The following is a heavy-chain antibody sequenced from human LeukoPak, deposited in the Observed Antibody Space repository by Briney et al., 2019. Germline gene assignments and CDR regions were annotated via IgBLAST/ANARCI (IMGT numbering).Heavy chain of an antibody. CDR2: IYDTGST. D-gene: IGHD3-9*01. Sequence: SETLSLTCTVSGTSVSIFHWSWVRQPPGKGLDWIGYIYDTGSTNYNHTNYNPSLKSRVTISVDTSKNQFSLKLSSVTAADTAVYYCARLRYFDWLWDRRTQFDYWGQGTLVTVSS. CDR3: ARLRYFDWLWDRRTQFDY. CDR1: GTSVSIFH. V-gene: IGHV4-59*02. J-gene: IGHJ4*02.